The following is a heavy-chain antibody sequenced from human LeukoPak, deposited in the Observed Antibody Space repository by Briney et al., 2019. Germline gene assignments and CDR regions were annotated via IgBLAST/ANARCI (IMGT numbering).Heavy chain of an antibody. V-gene: IGHV3-21*01. CDR1: GFTFSNYV. Sequence: GGSLRLSCAASGFTFSNYVMSWVRQAPGKGLEWVSSISSSSSYIYYADSVKGRFTISRDNAKNSLYLQMNSLRAEDTAVYYCARRLRDGFDIWGQGTMVTVSS. J-gene: IGHJ3*02. CDR2: ISSSSSYI. CDR3: ARRLRDGFDI. D-gene: IGHD5-24*01.